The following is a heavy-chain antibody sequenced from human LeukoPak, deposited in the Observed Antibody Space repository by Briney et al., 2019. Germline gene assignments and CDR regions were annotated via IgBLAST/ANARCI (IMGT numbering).Heavy chain of an antibody. CDR1: GYTFTSYD. CDR2: MSPNSGNT. D-gene: IGHD1-7*01. V-gene: IGHV1-8*01. J-gene: IGHJ6*02. CDR3: ARGTDWNSPVGMDV. Sequence: GASVKVSCKASGYTFTSYDINWVRQATGQGLEWMGWMSPNSGNTGYAQKFQGRVTMTRNTSISTAYMELSSLRSEDTAVYYCARGTDWNSPVGMDVWGQGTTVTVSS.